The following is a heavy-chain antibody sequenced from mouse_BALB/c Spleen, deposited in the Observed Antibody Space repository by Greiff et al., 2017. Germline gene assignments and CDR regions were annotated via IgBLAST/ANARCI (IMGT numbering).Heavy chain of an antibody. CDR3: ARLGTTVVALYYFDY. CDR1: GYTFTSYW. CDR2: INPSTGYT. J-gene: IGHJ2*01. Sequence: LQQSGAELAKPGASVKMSCKASGYTFTSYWMHWVKQRPGQGLEWIGYINPSTGYTEYNQKFKDKATLTADKSSSTAYMQLSSLTSEDSAVYYCARLGTTVVALYYFDYWGQGTTLTVSS. D-gene: IGHD1-1*01. V-gene: IGHV1-7*01.